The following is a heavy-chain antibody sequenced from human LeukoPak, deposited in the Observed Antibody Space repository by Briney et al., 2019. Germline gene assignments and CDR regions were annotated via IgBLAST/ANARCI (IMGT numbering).Heavy chain of an antibody. CDR1: GYIFTSYW. D-gene: IGHD6-19*01. CDR2: IY. V-gene: IGHV5-51*01. J-gene: IGHJ4*02. Sequence: GASLQISCKGSGYIFTSYWIGWGRQMPGKGLEWMGIIYSPSFQGQVTISADKSISTAYLQWSSLKASDTAMYYCARRASGWYVDYWGQGTLVTVSS. CDR3: ARRASGWYVDY.